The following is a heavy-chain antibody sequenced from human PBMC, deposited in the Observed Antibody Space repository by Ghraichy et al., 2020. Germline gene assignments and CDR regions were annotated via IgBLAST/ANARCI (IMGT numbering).Heavy chain of an antibody. CDR2: IDEDGSEK. Sequence: GGSLRLSCAASGFTFSQNWMIWFRQAPGKGLEWVANIDEDGSEKNYVDSVKGRFTISRDNAKDSVYLQMDSLRVEDMAVYYCGKDLHWNQCDHWGQGALVTVSS. D-gene: IGHD1-1*01. J-gene: IGHJ4*02. V-gene: IGHV3-7*04. CDR1: GFTFSQNW. CDR3: GKDLHWNQCDH.